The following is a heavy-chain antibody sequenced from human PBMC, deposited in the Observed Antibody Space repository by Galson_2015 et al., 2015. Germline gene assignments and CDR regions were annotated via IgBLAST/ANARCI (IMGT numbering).Heavy chain of an antibody. CDR3: ASGGYYYGSGKTPRRDY. CDR2: INPSGGST. Sequence: SVKVSCKASGYTFTNYYMHWVRQAPGQGLEWMGIINPSGGSTSYAQKFQDRVTMTRNTSISTAYMELSSLRSEDTAVYYCASGGYYYGSGKTPRRDYWGQGTLVTVSS. CDR1: GYTFTNYY. D-gene: IGHD3-10*01. J-gene: IGHJ4*02. V-gene: IGHV1-46*01.